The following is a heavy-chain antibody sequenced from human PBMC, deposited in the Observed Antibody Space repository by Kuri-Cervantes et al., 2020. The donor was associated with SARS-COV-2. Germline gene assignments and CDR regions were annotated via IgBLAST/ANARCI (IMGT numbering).Heavy chain of an antibody. J-gene: IGHJ4*02. CDR2: ISSSSSTI. V-gene: IGHV3-48*01. CDR3: ARGEYSTVLLTEGVFDY. CDR1: GFSFSSYG. Sequence: GESLKISCAASGFSFSSYGMSWVRQAPGKGLEWVSYISSSSSTIYYADSVKGRFTISRDNAKNSLYLQMNSLRAEDTAVYYCARGEYSTVLLTEGVFDYWGQGTVVTVSS. D-gene: IGHD4-11*01.